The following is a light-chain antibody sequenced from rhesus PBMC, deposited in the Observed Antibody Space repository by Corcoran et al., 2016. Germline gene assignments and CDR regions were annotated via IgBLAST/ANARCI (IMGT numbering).Light chain of an antibody. J-gene: IGKJ2*01. Sequence: DIQMTQSPSSLSASVGDTVTITCRASQSVSNWLDWYQQKPGKAPKLLFYKASSFQSGVPPRFSGSGSGTDFTLTISSLQPEDFATYYCLQYASSPYSFGQGTKVDI. CDR1: QSVSNW. V-gene: IGKV1-22*01. CDR2: KAS. CDR3: LQYASSPYS.